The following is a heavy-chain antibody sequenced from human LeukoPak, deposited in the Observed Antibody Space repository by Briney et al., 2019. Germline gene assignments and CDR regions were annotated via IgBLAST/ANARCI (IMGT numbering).Heavy chain of an antibody. V-gene: IGHV4-39*07. CDR3: ARRGGGVVGDIVATIVSGFDY. Sequence: SETLSLTCTVSGGSISSSSYYWGWIRQPPGKGLEWIGSIYYSGSTYYNPSLKSRVTISVDTSKNQFSLKLSSVTAADTAVYYCARRGGGVVGDIVATIVSGFDYWGQGTLVTVSS. CDR1: GGSISSSSYY. J-gene: IGHJ4*02. D-gene: IGHD5-12*01. CDR2: IYYSGST.